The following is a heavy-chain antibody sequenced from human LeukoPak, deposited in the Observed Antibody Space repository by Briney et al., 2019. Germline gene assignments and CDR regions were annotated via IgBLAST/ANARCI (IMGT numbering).Heavy chain of an antibody. V-gene: IGHV3-64*04. Sequence: GGSLRLSCSASGFTFSSYTIHWVRQAPGKGLEFVSAITNNGGNTYYADSVKGRFTISRDNAKNSLYLQMNSLRAEDTAVYYCARDLDWELPKPSYYYYYGMDVWGQGTTVTVSS. CDR2: ITNNGGNT. CDR1: GFTFSSYT. D-gene: IGHD1-26*01. CDR3: ARDLDWELPKPSYYYYYGMDV. J-gene: IGHJ6*02.